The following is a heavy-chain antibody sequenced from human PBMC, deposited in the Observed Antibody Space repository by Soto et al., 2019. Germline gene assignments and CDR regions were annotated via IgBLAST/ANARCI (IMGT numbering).Heavy chain of an antibody. CDR2: IYYTGST. J-gene: IGHJ3*01. V-gene: IGHV4-39*01. Sequence: QLQLQESGPGLVKPSETLSLACTVSSGSITSDSYNWDWIRQPPGKGLQWIGTIYYTGSTDYNPSLKSRVMISAYTSKNQFSLKLNSVTAADTAVYYCARFSGHAFDVWGHGTSVIVSP. CDR1: SGSITSDSYN. CDR3: ARFSGHAFDV.